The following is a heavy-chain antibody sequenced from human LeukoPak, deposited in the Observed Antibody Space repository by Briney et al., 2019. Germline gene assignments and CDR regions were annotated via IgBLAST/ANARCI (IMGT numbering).Heavy chain of an antibody. Sequence: GGSLRLSCVASGFTFSIYTMSWVRQAPGKGLEWVSSITSSSSSMYSADSVKGRFTISRDNSKNTLYLQMTSLRAEDTAVYYCAKGITVAGPYYFDYWGQGTLVTVSS. CDR1: GFTFSIYT. CDR2: ITSSSSSM. J-gene: IGHJ4*02. V-gene: IGHV3-21*04. D-gene: IGHD6-19*01. CDR3: AKGITVAGPYYFDY.